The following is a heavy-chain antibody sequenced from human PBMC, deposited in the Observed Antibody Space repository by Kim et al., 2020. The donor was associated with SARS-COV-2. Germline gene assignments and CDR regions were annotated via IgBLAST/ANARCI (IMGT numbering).Heavy chain of an antibody. J-gene: IGHJ4*02. D-gene: IGHD5-12*01. CDR3: ARVGIVAGSFDY. V-gene: IGHV3-7*01. Sequence: YVESVKGRFTIPRDNTKNSLYLQMNSLRAEDSAVYYCARVGIVAGSFDYWGQGTLVTVSS.